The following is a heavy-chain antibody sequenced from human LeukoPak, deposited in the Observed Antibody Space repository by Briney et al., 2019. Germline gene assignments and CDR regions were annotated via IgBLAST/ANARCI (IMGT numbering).Heavy chain of an antibody. J-gene: IGHJ6*02. CDR3: AKEEYSTRYYYYGMDV. CDR1: GFTFSSYA. V-gene: IGHV3-23*01. Sequence: GGSLRLSCAASGFTFSSYAMSWVRQAPGKGLEWVSAISGGGDSTFYADSVKGRFTISRDNSENTLYLQMSSLRAEDTAIYYCAKEEYSTRYYYYGMDVWGQGTTVTVSS. D-gene: IGHD5-18*01. CDR2: ISGGGDST.